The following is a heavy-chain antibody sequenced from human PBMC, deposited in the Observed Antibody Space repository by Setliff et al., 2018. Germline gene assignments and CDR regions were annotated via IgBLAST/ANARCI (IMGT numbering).Heavy chain of an antibody. D-gene: IGHD5-18*01. CDR1: GYTFTSDY. CDR3: SSRDPSIGIQLPDY. J-gene: IGHJ4*02. CDR2: MNPNSGNT. V-gene: IGHV1-8*02. Sequence: GASVKVSCNASGYTFTSDYIXXVRQATGQGSEWMGWMNPNSGNTGYAQKFQGIVTMNRNTSISTTSMALSTLRSEDTAVSNISSRDPSIGIQLPDYWGQGTLVTVSS.